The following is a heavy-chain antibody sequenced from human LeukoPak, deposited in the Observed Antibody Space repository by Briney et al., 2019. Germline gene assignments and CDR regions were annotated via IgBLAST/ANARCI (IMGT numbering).Heavy chain of an antibody. CDR3: ARYSSSSLGDQEYYYCGMDV. CDR1: GDSFTRYW. CDR2: IYPGDSDT. Sequence: GESLKISCKGSGDSFTRYWIRWMRQMPGKGLEWMGIIYPGDSDTRYSPSFHGQVTISADKSINTAYLQWSSLKASDTAMYYCARYSSSSLGDQEYYYCGMDVWGQGTTVTVSS. D-gene: IGHD6-6*01. J-gene: IGHJ6*02. V-gene: IGHV5-51*01.